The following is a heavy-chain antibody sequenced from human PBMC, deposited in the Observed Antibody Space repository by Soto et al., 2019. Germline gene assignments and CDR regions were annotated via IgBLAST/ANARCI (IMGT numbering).Heavy chain of an antibody. D-gene: IGHD2-2*01. CDR1: GGSISSGGYY. J-gene: IGHJ6*03. CDR2: IYYSGST. Sequence: SETLSLTCTVSGGSISSGGYYWSWIRQHPGKGLEWIGYIYYSGSTYYNPSLKSRVTISVDTSKNQFSLKLSSVTAADTAVYYCAREGALYCSSTSCYVRPLDDYYYYYMDVWGKGTTVTVSS. V-gene: IGHV4-31*03. CDR3: AREGALYCSSTSCYVRPLDDYYYYYMDV.